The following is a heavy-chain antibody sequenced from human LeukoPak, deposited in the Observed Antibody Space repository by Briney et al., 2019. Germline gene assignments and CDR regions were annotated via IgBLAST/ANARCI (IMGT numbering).Heavy chain of an antibody. J-gene: IGHJ6*02. CDR1: GGSISSYF. Sequence: PSETLSLTCTVSGGSISSYFWSWIRQPAGKGLEWIGLIYTSGSTNYNPSLKSRVTMSIDTSKNQFSLKLSSVTAADTAVYYCARRGSSWLGEGYYYYYNMDVWGQGTTVTVSS. V-gene: IGHV4-4*07. CDR3: ARRGSSWLGEGYYYYYNMDV. CDR2: IYTSGST. D-gene: IGHD6-13*01.